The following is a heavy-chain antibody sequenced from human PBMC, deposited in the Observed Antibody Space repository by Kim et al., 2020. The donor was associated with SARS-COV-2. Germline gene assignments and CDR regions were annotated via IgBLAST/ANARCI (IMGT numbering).Heavy chain of an antibody. CDR1: GGSISSYY. CDR3: ARAKAAAGTPHHPLNYYYYGMDV. D-gene: IGHD6-13*01. Sequence: SETLSLTCTVSGGSISSYYWSWIRQPPGKGLEWIGYIYYSGSTNYNPSLKSRVTISVDTSKNQFSLKLSSVTAADTAVYYCARAKAAAGTPHHPLNYYYYGMDVWGQGTTVTVSS. V-gene: IGHV4-59*01. CDR2: IYYSGST. J-gene: IGHJ6*02.